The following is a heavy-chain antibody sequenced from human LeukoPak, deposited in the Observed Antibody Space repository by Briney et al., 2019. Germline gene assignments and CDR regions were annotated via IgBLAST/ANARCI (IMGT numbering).Heavy chain of an antibody. V-gene: IGHV3-23*01. CDR1: GFTFSSYA. CDR2: ISGSGGST. D-gene: IGHD3-10*01. J-gene: IGHJ6*03. CDR3: AKGFDYGSGSLRYYYMDV. Sequence: GGSLRLSCAASGFTFSSYAMSWVRQAPGKWLEWVSAISGSGGSTYYADSVKGRFTISRDNSKNTLYLQMNSLRAEDTAVYYCAKGFDYGSGSLRYYYMDVWGKGTTVTVSS.